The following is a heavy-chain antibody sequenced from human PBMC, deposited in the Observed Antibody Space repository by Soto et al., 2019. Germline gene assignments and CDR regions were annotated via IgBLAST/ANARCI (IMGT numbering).Heavy chain of an antibody. V-gene: IGHV4-59*01. J-gene: IGHJ4*02. CDR3: ARVMTTVTPVSYCTKGATSPFDS. CDR1: GGSISSYY. Sequence: SETLSLTCTVSGGSISSYYWSWIRQPPGKGLEWIGYIYYSGSTNYNPSLKSRVTISVDTSKNQFSLKLSSVTAADTAVYYCARVMTTVTPVSYCTKGATSPFDSWGQGTRVTVSS. D-gene: IGHD4-17*01. CDR2: IYYSGST.